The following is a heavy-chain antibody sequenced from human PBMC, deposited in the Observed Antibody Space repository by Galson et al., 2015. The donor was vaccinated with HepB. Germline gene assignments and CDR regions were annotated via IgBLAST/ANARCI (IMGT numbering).Heavy chain of an antibody. D-gene: IGHD1-26*01. CDR3: AKSVKHSNYDNLDI. CDR1: GFTFSSYS. Sequence: SLRLSCAASGFTFSSYSMHWVRRAPGKGLEWVSYISNGRSNKYYADSVKGRFTISRDDAKNTLYLQMSSLRDEDTAVYYCAKSVKHSNYDNLDIWGKGTLVIVSS. J-gene: IGHJ4*01. V-gene: IGHV3-48*02. CDR2: ISNGRSNK.